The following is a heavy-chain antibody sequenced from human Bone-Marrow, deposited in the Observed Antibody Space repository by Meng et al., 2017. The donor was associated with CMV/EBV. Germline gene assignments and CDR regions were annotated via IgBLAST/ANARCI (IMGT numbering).Heavy chain of an antibody. J-gene: IGHJ4*02. CDR3: ARGRSTMVRGVIIDY. V-gene: IGHV4-34*01. CDR1: GGSFSGYY. Sequence: SETLSLTCAVYGGSFSGYYWSWIRQPPGKGLEWIGEINHSGSTNYNPSLKSRVTISVDTSKNQFSLKLSSVTAADTAVYYCARGRSTMVRGVIIDYWGQGTLVTFSS. CDR2: INHSGST. D-gene: IGHD3-10*01.